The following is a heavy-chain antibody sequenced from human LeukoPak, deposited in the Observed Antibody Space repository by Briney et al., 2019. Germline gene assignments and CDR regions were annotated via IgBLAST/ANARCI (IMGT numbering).Heavy chain of an antibody. V-gene: IGHV4-30-2*05. J-gene: IGHJ5*02. CDR3: ARDLGYCSSTSCYSNWFDP. CDR2: IYHSGST. D-gene: IGHD2-2*03. Sequence: SQTLSLTCAVSGGSISSGGYSWSWIRQPPGKGLEWIGYIYHSGSTYYNPSLKSRVTISVDTSKNQFSLKLSSVTAADTAVYYCARDLGYCSSTSCYSNWFDPWGQGTLVTVSS. CDR1: GGSISSGGYS.